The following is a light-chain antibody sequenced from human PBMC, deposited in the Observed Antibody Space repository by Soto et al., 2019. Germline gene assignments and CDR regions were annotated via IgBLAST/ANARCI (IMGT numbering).Light chain of an antibody. CDR2: DAS. J-gene: IGKJ4*01. CDR3: QQYNNWPLT. CDR1: QSITGN. V-gene: IGKV3-15*01. Sequence: EIVMTQSPATLSVSPGERATLSCRASQSITGNLTWYQQKPGQAPRLLIYDASTRATGIPARFSGSGSGTEFTPTISSLQSEDFAVYYCQQYNNWPLTFGGGTKVEIK.